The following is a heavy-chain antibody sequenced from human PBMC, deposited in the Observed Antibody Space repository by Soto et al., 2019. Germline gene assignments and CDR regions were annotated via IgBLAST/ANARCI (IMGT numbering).Heavy chain of an antibody. J-gene: IGHJ5*02. Sequence: SETLSLTCPVAGGSISSGTYYWSWIRQHPGKGLEWIAYIYYSVSTYYNPSLKSRVSISVDTSKNQFSLKLTSVTAADTAVYYCARPASNFDSHQSNWFDTWGQGTLVTVSS. V-gene: IGHV4-31*03. CDR3: ARPASNFDSHQSNWFDT. CDR1: GGSISSGTYY. CDR2: IYYSVST. D-gene: IGHD4-4*01.